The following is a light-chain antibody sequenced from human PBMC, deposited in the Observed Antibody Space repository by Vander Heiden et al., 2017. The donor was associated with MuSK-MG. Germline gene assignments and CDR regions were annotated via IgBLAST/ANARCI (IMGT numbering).Light chain of an antibody. CDR3: QQSDSTPST. V-gene: IGKV1-39*01. J-gene: IGKJ2*01. CDR1: QSIGSY. CDR2: TAS. Sequence: DIQMTQSPSSLSASVGDRVTITCRASQSIGSYLNWYQLKLGKAPRLLIYTASTLQSGVPSRFSGSGSGTDFTLTISRLQPEDFATYYCQQSDSTPSTFGQGTKLEIK.